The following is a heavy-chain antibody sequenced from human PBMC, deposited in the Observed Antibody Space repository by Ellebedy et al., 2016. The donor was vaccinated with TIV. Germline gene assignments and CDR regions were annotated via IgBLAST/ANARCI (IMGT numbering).Heavy chain of an antibody. J-gene: IGHJ4*02. Sequence: GESLKISCAASGFTFSNYGMHWVRQAPGKGLEWVAVISYDGIDESYADSVKGRFTISRDNYKNTLYLQMNSLRAEDTAVYYCAKDQEFYYGSGSNFDSWGQGTLVTVSS. CDR1: GFTFSNYG. D-gene: IGHD3-10*01. V-gene: IGHV3-30*18. CDR3: AKDQEFYYGSGSNFDS. CDR2: ISYDGIDE.